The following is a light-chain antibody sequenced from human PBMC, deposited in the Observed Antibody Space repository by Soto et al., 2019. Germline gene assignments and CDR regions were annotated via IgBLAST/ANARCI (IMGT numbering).Light chain of an antibody. V-gene: IGKV1-39*01. CDR3: QQSYSTPIT. Sequence: TRCPSSLSKSIGDRVTITCRASQSISSYLNWYQQKPGKAPKLLIYAASSLQSGVPSRFSGSGSGTDFTLTISSLQPEDFATYNCQQSYSTPITLGHGTRLAI. CDR1: QSISSY. CDR2: AAS. J-gene: IGKJ5*01.